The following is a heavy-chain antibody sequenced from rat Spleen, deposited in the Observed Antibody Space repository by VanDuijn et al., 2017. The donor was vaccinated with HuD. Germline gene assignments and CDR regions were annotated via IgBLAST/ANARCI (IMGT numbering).Heavy chain of an antibody. CDR3: ARSAYGYNLNWFAY. V-gene: IGHV2S63*01. J-gene: IGHJ3*01. D-gene: IGHD1-9*01. CDR2: IWNTGGT. CDR1: GFSLTVYS. Sequence: EVQLKESGPGLVQPSQTLSLTCTVSGFSLTVYSVHWVRQPPGKDLEWMGVIWNTGGTQYNSALKSRLSISRDTTKSQVLLKMNSLQTEDTAMYFCARSAYGYNLNWFAYWGQGTLVTVSS.